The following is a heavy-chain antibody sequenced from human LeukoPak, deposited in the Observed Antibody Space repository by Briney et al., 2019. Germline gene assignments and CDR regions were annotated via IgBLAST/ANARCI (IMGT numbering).Heavy chain of an antibody. D-gene: IGHD3-10*01. V-gene: IGHV1-8*01. Sequence: ASVKVSCKASGYTFTNFDINWVRQATGQGLEWMGWMNPNSGNAGNAQKFQGRVTMTTDTSTGTAYMELRSLRSDDTALYYCARCNYYGSGNYVRVYSPDHWGQGTLVTVSS. J-gene: IGHJ4*02. CDR2: MNPNSGNA. CDR1: GYTFTNFD. CDR3: ARCNYYGSGNYVRVYSPDH.